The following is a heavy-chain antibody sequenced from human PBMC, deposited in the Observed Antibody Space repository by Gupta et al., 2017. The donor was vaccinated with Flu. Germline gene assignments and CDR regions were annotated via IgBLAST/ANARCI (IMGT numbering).Heavy chain of an antibody. J-gene: IGHJ6*02. D-gene: IGHD2-2*01. V-gene: IGHV1-2*02. CDR1: GYTFPNYY. CDR3: ARDAASAMGVYFYYGLDF. CDR2: INPNSGVT. Sequence: QVQLVQSGAEVKKPGASVKVSCKASGYTFPNYYMHWVRQAPGQGPEWMGWINPNSGVTNYAQKFQGRITVTRDTSISTVYMELSRLRSDDAAVYYCARDAASAMGVYFYYGLDFWGQGTAVTVSS.